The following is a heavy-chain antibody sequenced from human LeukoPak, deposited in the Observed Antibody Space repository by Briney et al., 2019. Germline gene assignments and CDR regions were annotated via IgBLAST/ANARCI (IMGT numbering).Heavy chain of an antibody. CDR3: AKVLSKGGGYYLTDY. D-gene: IGHD3-22*01. CDR2: ISPGGGTT. J-gene: IGHJ4*02. V-gene: IGHV3-23*01. CDR1: GFAFGSEA. Sequence: GGSLRLSCAVSGFAFGSEAMSWVRQSPARGLEWVASISPGGGTTYYADYVKGRFTISRDNSKNTLYLQMNSLRPEDTAVYYCAKVLSKGGGYYLTDYWGQGTLVTVSS.